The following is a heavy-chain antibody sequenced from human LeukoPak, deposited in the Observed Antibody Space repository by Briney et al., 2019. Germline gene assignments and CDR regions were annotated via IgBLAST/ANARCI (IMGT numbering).Heavy chain of an antibody. Sequence: ASVKVSCKASGYTFTGYYMHWVRQAPGQGLEWMGWINPNSGGTNYAQKFQGRVTMTRDTSISTAYMELSRLRSDDTAVYYCARDLYSSSFRGINWFDPWGQGTLVTVSS. CDR3: ARDLYSSSFRGINWFDP. CDR2: INPNSGGT. D-gene: IGHD6-13*01. V-gene: IGHV1-2*02. CDR1: GYTFTGYY. J-gene: IGHJ5*02.